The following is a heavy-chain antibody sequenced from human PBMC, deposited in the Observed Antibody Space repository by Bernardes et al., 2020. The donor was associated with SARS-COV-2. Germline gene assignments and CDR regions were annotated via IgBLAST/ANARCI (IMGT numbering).Heavy chain of an antibody. V-gene: IGHV1-2*02. Sequence: ASVKVSCKASGYTFTGYFIHWVRQAPGQRLEWMGWINPNTGGTNYIQKFQGRVTMTRDTSISTAYMELSRLRSDDTAVYYCALPPTNYDRYGMDLWGQGTTVTVSS. CDR2: INPNTGGT. CDR3: ALPPTNYDRYGMDL. CDR1: GYTFTGYF. D-gene: IGHD3-22*01. J-gene: IGHJ6*02.